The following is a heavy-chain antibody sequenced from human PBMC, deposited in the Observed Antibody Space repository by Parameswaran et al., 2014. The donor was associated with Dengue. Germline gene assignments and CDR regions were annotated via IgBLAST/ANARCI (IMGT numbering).Heavy chain of an antibody. Sequence: VRQAPGQGLEWMGWMNPNSGNTGYAQKFQGRVTMTRNTSISTAYMELSSLRSEDTAVYYCARALRSHYYYYYYGMDVWGQGTTVTVSS. V-gene: IGHV1-8*01. D-gene: IGHD3-3*01. CDR2: MNPNSGNT. CDR3: ARALRSHYYYYYYGMDV. J-gene: IGHJ6*02.